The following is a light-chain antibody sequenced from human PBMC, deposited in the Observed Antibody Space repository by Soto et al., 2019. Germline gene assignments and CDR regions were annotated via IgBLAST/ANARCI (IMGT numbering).Light chain of an antibody. Sequence: LTQPASVSGSPGQSITISCTGTSSDVGGYNHVSWYQQHPGKAPKLMIYDVSNRPSGVSNRFSGSKSGNTASLTISGLQAEDEADYYCSSYTSSSTEVFATGTKVTV. CDR2: DVS. CDR1: SSDVGGYNH. J-gene: IGLJ1*01. V-gene: IGLV2-14*01. CDR3: SSYTSSSTEV.